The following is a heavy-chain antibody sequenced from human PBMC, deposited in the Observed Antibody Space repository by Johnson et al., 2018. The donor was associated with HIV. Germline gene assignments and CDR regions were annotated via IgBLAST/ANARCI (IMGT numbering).Heavy chain of an antibody. CDR3: ASDGWELLGVAAVYI. CDR1: GFTFSSYA. CDR2: IRYDGSNK. D-gene: IGHD1-26*01. Sequence: QVQLVESGGGVVQPGRSLRLSCAASGFTFSSYAMHWVRQAPGQGLEWVAVIRYDGSNKYYADSVKGRFTISRDNSKNTLYLQMNSLRPEDTALYYCASDGWELLGVAAVYIWGQGTMDTGSS. V-gene: IGHV3-30*14. J-gene: IGHJ3*02.